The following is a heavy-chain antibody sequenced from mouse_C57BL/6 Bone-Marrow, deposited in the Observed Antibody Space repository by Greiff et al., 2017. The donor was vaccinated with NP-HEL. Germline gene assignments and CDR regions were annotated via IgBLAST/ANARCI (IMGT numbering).Heavy chain of an antibody. Sequence: DVKLVESGGGLVQPGGSLKLSCAASGFTFSDYYMYWVRQTPEKRLEWVAYISNGGGSTYYPDTVKGRFTISRDNAKNTLYLQMSRLKSEDTAMYYCARHYYGSYAMDYWGQGTSVTVSS. CDR1: GFTFSDYY. CDR3: ARHYYGSYAMDY. J-gene: IGHJ4*01. D-gene: IGHD1-1*01. CDR2: ISNGGGST. V-gene: IGHV5-12*01.